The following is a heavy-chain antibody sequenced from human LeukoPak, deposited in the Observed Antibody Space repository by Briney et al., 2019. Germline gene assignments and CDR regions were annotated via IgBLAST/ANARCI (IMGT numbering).Heavy chain of an antibody. CDR3: AKGGGVAAAYLLDY. J-gene: IGHJ4*02. CDR1: GFTFSSYA. Sequence: GGSLRLSCAASGFTFSSYAMSWVRQAPGKGLEWVSAISGSGGSTYYADSVKGRFTISRDNSKSTLYLQMNSLRAEGTAVYYCAKGGGVAAAYLLDYWGQGTLVTVSS. CDR2: ISGSGGST. V-gene: IGHV3-23*01. D-gene: IGHD2-15*01.